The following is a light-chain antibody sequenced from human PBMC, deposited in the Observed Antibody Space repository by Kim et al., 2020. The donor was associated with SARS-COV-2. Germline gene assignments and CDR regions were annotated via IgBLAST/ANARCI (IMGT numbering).Light chain of an antibody. CDR2: QDK. J-gene: IGLJ2*01. CDR1: ELGDKY. CDR3: QAWDTSAVL. Sequence: VSPGQTASITCAGDELGDKYVCWYQQKPGQSPVLVIYQDKERPSGIPERFSGSNSGSTATLTISGTQAMDEADYYCQAWDTSAVLFGGGTQLTVL. V-gene: IGLV3-1*01.